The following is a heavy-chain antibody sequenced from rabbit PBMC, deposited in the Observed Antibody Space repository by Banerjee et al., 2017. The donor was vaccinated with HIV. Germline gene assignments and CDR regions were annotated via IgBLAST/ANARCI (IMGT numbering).Heavy chain of an antibody. CDR3: ARDAIITTYTYFNL. J-gene: IGHJ4*01. CDR2: IYGGGSGSA. CDR1: GFSFNSDYY. Sequence: QSLEESGGDLVKPGASLTLTCTASGFSFNSDYYMSWVRQAPGKGLEWIACIYGGGSGSAFYASWAEGRFTISKTSSTTVTLQMTSLTAADTATYFCARDAIITTYTYFNLWGPGTLVTVS. D-gene: IGHD1-1*01. V-gene: IGHV1S40*01.